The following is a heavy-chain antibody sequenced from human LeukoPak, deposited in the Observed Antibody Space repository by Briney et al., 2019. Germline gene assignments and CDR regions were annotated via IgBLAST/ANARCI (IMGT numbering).Heavy chain of an antibody. CDR1: GGSFSGYY. Sequence: SETLSLTCAVYGGSFSGYYWSWFRQPPGKGLEWIGEINHSGSTNYNPSLKSRVTISVDTSKNQFSLKLSSVTAADTAVYYCARGRRLWFGVLWLPFDYWGQGTLVTVSS. CDR3: ARGRRLWFGVLWLPFDY. V-gene: IGHV4-34*01. J-gene: IGHJ4*02. D-gene: IGHD3-10*01. CDR2: INHSGST.